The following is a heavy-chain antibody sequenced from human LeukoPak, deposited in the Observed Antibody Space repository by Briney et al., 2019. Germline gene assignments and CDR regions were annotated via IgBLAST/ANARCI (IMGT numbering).Heavy chain of an antibody. CDR3: AKPLQATVVTPEYFQH. CDR1: GFTLSSYA. Sequence: GGSLRLSCAASGFTLSSYAMTWVRQVPGKGLEWVSAISGSGGSTYYADSVKGRYTISRDNSKNTLYLQMNSLRAEDTAVYYCAKPLQATVVTPEYFQHWGQSTLVTVSS. CDR2: ISGSGGST. V-gene: IGHV3-23*01. D-gene: IGHD4-23*01. J-gene: IGHJ1*01.